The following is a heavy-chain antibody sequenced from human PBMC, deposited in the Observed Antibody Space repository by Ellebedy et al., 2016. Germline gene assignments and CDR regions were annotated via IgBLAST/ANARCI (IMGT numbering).Heavy chain of an antibody. J-gene: IGHJ6*02. CDR1: GFTFDDYA. CDR3: VKDSSGGWEYFYYGMDV. Sequence: GGSLRLXXAASGFTFDDYAMHWVRQAPGKGLEWVSYISWNSGSLGYADSVKGRFTISRDNAKNSLYLQMNSLRAEDTAVYYCVKDSSGGWEYFYYGMDVWGQGTTVTVSS. V-gene: IGHV3-9*01. CDR2: ISWNSGSL. D-gene: IGHD2-15*01.